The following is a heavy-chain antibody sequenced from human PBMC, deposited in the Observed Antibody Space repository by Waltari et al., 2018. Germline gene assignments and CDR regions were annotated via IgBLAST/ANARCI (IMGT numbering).Heavy chain of an antibody. CDR2: IWYDGSNK. Sequence: QVQLVESGGGVVQPGRSLRLSCAASGFTFSSYGMHWVRQAQGKGLEGVAVIWYDGSNKYYADAVKGRFTISRDNSKNTLYLQMNSLRAEDTAVYYCARDSSGCFDYWGQGTLVTVSS. J-gene: IGHJ4*02. V-gene: IGHV3-33*01. CDR3: ARDSSGCFDY. D-gene: IGHD6-19*01. CDR1: GFTFSSYG.